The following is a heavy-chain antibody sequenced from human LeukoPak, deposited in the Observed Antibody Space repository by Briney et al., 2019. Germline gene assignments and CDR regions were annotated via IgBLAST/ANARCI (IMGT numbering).Heavy chain of an antibody. D-gene: IGHD2-15*01. Sequence: GGSLRLSCAASGFTFSSYRMNWVRQAPGKGLEWVSSISSSSYIYYVDSVKGRFTISRDNAKNSLYLQMNSLRAEDTAVYYCAREYCSGGSCYALAYYYYYGMDVWGQGTTVTVSS. V-gene: IGHV3-21*01. CDR1: GFTFSSYR. CDR3: AREYCSGGSCYALAYYYYYGMDV. J-gene: IGHJ6*02. CDR2: ISSSSYI.